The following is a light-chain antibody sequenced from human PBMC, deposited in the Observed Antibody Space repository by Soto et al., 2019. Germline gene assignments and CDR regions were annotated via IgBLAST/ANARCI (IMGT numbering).Light chain of an antibody. CDR2: GAS. CDR3: QQYGSSPLT. CDR1: QSVWSSY. Sequence: EIVLTQSPGTLSLSPGERATLSCRVSQSVWSSYLAWYQQKPGQAPRLLIYGASSRATGIPDRFSGSGSGTDFTLTISRLEPEDFAVYYCQQYGSSPLTFGGGTKVEIK. V-gene: IGKV3-20*01. J-gene: IGKJ4*01.